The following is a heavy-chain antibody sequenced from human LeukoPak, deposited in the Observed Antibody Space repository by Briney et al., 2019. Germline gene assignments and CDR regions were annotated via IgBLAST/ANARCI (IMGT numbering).Heavy chain of an antibody. Sequence: GGSLRLSCAASGFAFSSYWMHWVRQAPGKGLVWVSRINTDGSSTTYADSVKGRFTISRDNAKNTLYLQMNSLRAEDTAVYYCARVGLYSSGWYYFDYWGQGTLVTVSS. CDR3: ARVGLYSSGWYYFDY. CDR2: INTDGSST. J-gene: IGHJ4*02. V-gene: IGHV3-74*01. D-gene: IGHD6-19*01. CDR1: GFAFSSYW.